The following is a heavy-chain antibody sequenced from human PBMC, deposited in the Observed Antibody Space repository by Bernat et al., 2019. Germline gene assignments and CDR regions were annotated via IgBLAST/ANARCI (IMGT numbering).Heavy chain of an antibody. Sequence: EVQMVESGGGLVQPGGSLRLSCAASGFTVSSNYMSWVRQAPGKGLEWVSAIYSGGSTYYADSVKGRITISRDKSKKTMYLQMNSLRAADTAVYYCAGTTVNRYCDLWGRGTLVTVSS. CDR1: GFTVSSNY. V-gene: IGHV3-66*01. CDR2: IYSGGST. CDR3: AGTTVNRYCDL. D-gene: IGHD4-17*01. J-gene: IGHJ2*01.